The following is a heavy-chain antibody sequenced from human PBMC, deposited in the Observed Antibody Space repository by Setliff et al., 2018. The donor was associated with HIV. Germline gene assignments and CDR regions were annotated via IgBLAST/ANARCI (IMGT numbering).Heavy chain of an antibody. D-gene: IGHD3-22*01. CDR3: ARGGGYDRSGYYPFDY. CDR2: IYYSGST. J-gene: IGHJ4*02. CDR1: GGSISSSSYY. V-gene: IGHV4-39*02. Sequence: PSETLSLTCTVSGGSISSSSYYWGWIRQPPGKGLEWIGSIYYSGSTYYNPSLKSRVTIHVATSKKQFFLSLSSVTAADTAVYYCARGGGYDRSGYYPFDYWGQGTPGTVS.